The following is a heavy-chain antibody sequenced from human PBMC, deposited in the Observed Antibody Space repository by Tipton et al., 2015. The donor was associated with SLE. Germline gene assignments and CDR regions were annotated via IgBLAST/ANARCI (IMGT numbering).Heavy chain of an antibody. CDR1: GFTFSSYA. Sequence: SLRLSCAASGFTFSSYAMSWVRQAPGKGLEWVSSISSSTTNVYYADSVKGRFTISRDNTKNSVYLQMNGLSPEDTAMYYCARDTPATFGYWGQGTLVTVSS. J-gene: IGHJ4*02. V-gene: IGHV3-21*01. D-gene: IGHD2-15*01. CDR3: ARDTPATFGY. CDR2: ISSSTTNV.